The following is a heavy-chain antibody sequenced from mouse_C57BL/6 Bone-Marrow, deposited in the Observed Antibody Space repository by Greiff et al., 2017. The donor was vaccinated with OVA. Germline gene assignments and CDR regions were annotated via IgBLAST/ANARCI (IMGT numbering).Heavy chain of an antibody. Sequence: VQLQQSGAELVKPGASVKISCKASGYAFSSYWMNWVKQRPGKGLEWIGQIYPGDGDTNYNGKFKGKATLTADKSSSTAYMQLSSLTSEDSAVYFCAREEDYDYDGAGWFAYWGQGTLVTVSA. J-gene: IGHJ3*01. CDR1: GYAFSSYW. CDR2: IYPGDGDT. CDR3: AREEDYDYDGAGWFAY. D-gene: IGHD2-4*01. V-gene: IGHV1-80*01.